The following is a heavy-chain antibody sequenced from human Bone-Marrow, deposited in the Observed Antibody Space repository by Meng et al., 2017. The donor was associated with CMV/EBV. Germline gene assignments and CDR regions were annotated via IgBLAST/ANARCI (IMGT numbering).Heavy chain of an antibody. Sequence: SVKVSCKASGGTFSSYAISWVRQAPGQGLEWMGGIIPIFGTANYAQKFQGRVTITTDESTSTAYMELSSLRSEDTAVYYCARDGAPGGWVKYQLLLHYYYYGMYVWGQGTTVTVSS. D-gene: IGHD2-2*01. V-gene: IGHV1-69*05. CDR3: ARDGAPGGWVKYQLLLHYYYYGMYV. CDR2: IIPIFGTA. CDR1: GGTFSSYA. J-gene: IGHJ6*02.